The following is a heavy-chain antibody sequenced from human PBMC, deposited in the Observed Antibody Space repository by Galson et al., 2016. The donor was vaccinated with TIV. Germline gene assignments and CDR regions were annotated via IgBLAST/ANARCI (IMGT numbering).Heavy chain of an antibody. J-gene: IGHJ5*02. Sequence: SETLSLTCSVSGGSITDDHWTWIRQPPGKEFEWIGYLYYGGSIKFNPSLESRVSMSIDSSKNQVPLKLRSASAADTAFYYCARVDNWHASRIDPWGQGALVIVSS. CDR3: ARVDNWHASRIDP. V-gene: IGHV4-59*01. D-gene: IGHD1-20*01. CDR2: LYYGGSI. CDR1: GGSITDDH.